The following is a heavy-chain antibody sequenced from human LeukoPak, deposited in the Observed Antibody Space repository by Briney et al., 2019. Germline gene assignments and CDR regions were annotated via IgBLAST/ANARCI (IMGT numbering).Heavy chain of an antibody. CDR1: EYSFTNYW. CDR2: IYPGDSNT. CDR3: ARHQGYFDP. J-gene: IGHJ5*02. D-gene: IGHD3-22*01. V-gene: IGHV5-51*01. Sequence: GESLKISCKGSEYSFTNYWIGWVRQMPGKGLEWLGMIYPGDSNTRYSPSFQGHVTISADKSISTAYLQWSSLEASDTAMYYCARHQGYFDPWGQGTLVTVSS.